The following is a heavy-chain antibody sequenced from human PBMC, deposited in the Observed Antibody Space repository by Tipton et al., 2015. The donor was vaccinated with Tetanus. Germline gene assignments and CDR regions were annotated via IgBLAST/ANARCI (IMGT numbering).Heavy chain of an antibody. V-gene: IGHV3-23*04. CDR3: AKDASPTYTVFRGIFDY. Sequence: QLVQSGGGLIQPGGSLRLSCAVSGFTVSSNYMSWVRQAPGKGLEWVSAISGSGGSTYYADSVKGRFTISRDNSKNTLYLQMNNLRGEDTAVYYCAKDASPTYTVFRGIFDYWGQGTLVSVSA. CDR2: ISGSGGST. D-gene: IGHD3-10*01. CDR1: GFTVSSNY. J-gene: IGHJ4*02.